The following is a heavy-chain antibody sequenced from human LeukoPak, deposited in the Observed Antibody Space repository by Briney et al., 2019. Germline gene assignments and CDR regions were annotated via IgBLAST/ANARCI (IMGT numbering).Heavy chain of an antibody. CDR1: GYTFSNYY. CDR2: INPSGGST. Sequence: GASVKVSCKASGYTFSNYYMHWVRQAPGRGLEWMGTINPSGGSTTYAQKFQGRVTMTRDTSTRTVYMELRNLRSEDTAVYYCARDHATIGKYDYWGQGTLVTVSS. D-gene: IGHD3-9*01. V-gene: IGHV1-46*01. J-gene: IGHJ4*02. CDR3: ARDHATIGKYDY.